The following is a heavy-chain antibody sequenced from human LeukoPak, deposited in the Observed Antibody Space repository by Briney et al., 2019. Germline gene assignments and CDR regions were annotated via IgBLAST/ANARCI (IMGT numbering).Heavy chain of an antibody. J-gene: IGHJ1*01. CDR1: AGSLSSSSYY. CDR2: IYYSGST. CDR3: ARGTLFSEYFQH. V-gene: IGHV4-39*07. Sequence: SETLSLTCTVSAGSLSSSSYYWGWIRQPPGKGLEWIGSIYYSGSTYYNPSLKSRVTISVDTSKNQFSLKLSSVTAADAAVYYCARGTLFSEYFQHWGQGTLVTVSS. D-gene: IGHD3-3*01.